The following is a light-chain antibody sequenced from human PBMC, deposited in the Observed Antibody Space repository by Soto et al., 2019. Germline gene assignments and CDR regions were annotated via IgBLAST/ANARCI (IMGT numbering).Light chain of an antibody. J-gene: IGKJ4*01. CDR1: QGIRND. Sequence: DIQMTQSPSSLSASVGDRVTITFRASQGIRNDLGCYQQKPGKAPKRLIYAASTFQSGVPSRFSGSGSGTDFTLTISSLQPEDVATYYCQKYNSAPLTFGGGTKVDIK. CDR3: QKYNSAPLT. V-gene: IGKV1-27*01. CDR2: AAS.